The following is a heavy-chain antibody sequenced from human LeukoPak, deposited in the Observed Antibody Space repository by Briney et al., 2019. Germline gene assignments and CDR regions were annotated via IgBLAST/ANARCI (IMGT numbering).Heavy chain of an antibody. CDR1: GFTFSNYW. Sequence: GGTLRLSCAASGFTFSNYWMHWVRQAPGKGLEWVANIQQDGSEQYYVDSVKGRFTISRDNSKNSLYLQMNSLRAEDTAVYYCAREMIGFRYYYYYYMDVWGKGTTVTISS. J-gene: IGHJ6*03. CDR2: IQQDGSEQ. V-gene: IGHV3-7*01. D-gene: IGHD3-16*01. CDR3: AREMIGFRYYYYYYMDV.